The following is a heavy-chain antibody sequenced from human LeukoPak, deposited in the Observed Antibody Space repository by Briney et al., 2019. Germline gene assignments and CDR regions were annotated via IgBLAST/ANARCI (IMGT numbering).Heavy chain of an antibody. CDR1: GFTFSSYA. CDR3: ARDRLPITMVRGVTIDY. J-gene: IGHJ4*02. Sequence: GSLRLSCAASGFTFSSYAMHWVRQAPGKGLEWVAVISYDGSNKYYADSVKGRFPISRDNSKNTLYLQMNSLRAEDTAVYYCARDRLPITMVRGVTIDYWGQGTLVTVSS. CDR2: ISYDGSNK. V-gene: IGHV3-30*04. D-gene: IGHD3-10*01.